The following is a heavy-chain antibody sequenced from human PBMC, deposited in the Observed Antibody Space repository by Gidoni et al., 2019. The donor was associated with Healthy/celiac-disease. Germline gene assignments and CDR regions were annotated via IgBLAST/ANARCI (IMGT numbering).Heavy chain of an antibody. D-gene: IGHD3-10*01. CDR2: ISSSSSYI. CDR3: ARENYGGHAFDI. V-gene: IGHV3-21*01. CDR1: GFTFSSYS. Sequence: EVQLVESGGGLVKPGGSLRLSCAASGFTFSSYSMNWVRQAPGKGLEWVSSISSSSSYIYYADSVKGRFTISRDNAKNLLYLQMNSLRAEDTAVYYCARENYGGHAFDIWGQGTMVTVSS. J-gene: IGHJ3*02.